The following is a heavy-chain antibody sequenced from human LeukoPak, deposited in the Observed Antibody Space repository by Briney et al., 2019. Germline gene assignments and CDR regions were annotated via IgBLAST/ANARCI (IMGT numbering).Heavy chain of an antibody. CDR3: ARDSIVVVPAAMGVYYYYGMDV. CDR2: ISISSSYI. CDR1: GFSFSS. D-gene: IGHD2-2*01. J-gene: IGHJ6*04. Sequence: GGSLRLSRAASGFSFSSMNLVRQAPGKGLELVSSISISSSYIYYADSVKGRFTISRYRAKNSLYLQMKSLRAEDTAVYYCARDSIVVVPAAMGVYYYYGMDVWGRGTTVTVSS. V-gene: IGHV3-21*01.